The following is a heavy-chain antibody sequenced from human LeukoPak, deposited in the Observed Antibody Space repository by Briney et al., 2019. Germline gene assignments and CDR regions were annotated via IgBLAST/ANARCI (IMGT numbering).Heavy chain of an antibody. CDR1: GFTFSTYG. V-gene: IGHV3-30*02. CDR2: IRYDGSNK. D-gene: IGHD6-13*01. CDR3: ARDGIAAAGKFDY. Sequence: GGSLRLSCAASGFTFSTYGMHWVRQAPGRGLEWVAIIRYDGSNKYYADSVKGRFTISRDNSKNTLYLQMNSLRAEDTAVYYCARDGIAAAGKFDYWGQGTLVTVSS. J-gene: IGHJ4*02.